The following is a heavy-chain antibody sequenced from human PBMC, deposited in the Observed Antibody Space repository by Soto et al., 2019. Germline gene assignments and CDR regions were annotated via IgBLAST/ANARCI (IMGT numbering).Heavy chain of an antibody. Sequence: GGSLRLSCAASGFTFSSYWMSWVRQAPGKGLEWVANIKQDGSEKYYVDSVKGRFTISRDNAKNSLYLQMNSLRAEDTAVYYCARDPYIVATMGSIYYYYGMDVWGQGTTVTV. J-gene: IGHJ6*02. CDR3: ARDPYIVATMGSIYYYYGMDV. CDR2: IKQDGSEK. CDR1: GFTFSSYW. V-gene: IGHV3-7*01. D-gene: IGHD5-12*01.